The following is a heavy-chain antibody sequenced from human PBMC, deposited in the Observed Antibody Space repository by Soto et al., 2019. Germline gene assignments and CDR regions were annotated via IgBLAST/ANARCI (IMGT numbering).Heavy chain of an antibody. Sequence: GASVKVSCKASGGTFSSYTISWVRQAPGQGLEWMGRIIPILGIANYAQKFQGRVTITADKSTSTAYMELSSLRSEDTAVYYCARGSRGYCTNGVCYKPRDAFDIWGQGTMVTVSS. V-gene: IGHV1-69*02. D-gene: IGHD2-8*01. CDR2: IIPILGIA. CDR3: ARGSRGYCTNGVCYKPRDAFDI. J-gene: IGHJ3*02. CDR1: GGTFSSYT.